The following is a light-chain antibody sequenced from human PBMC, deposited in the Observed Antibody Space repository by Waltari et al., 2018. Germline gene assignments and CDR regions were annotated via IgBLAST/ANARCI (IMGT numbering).Light chain of an antibody. J-gene: IGKJ1*01. CDR3: QHYVSLPAT. CDR1: QSVSRS. Sequence: EIVLTQSPGTLSLSPGERATLSCRASQSVSRSLAWYQQKPGQAPRLLIHGASNRATGIPDRFSGSGSGTDFSLTISRLEPEDFAVYYCQHYVSLPATFGQGTKVEIK. V-gene: IGKV3-20*01. CDR2: GAS.